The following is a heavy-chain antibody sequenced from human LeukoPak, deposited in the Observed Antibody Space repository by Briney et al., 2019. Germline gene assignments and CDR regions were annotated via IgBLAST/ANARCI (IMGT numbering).Heavy chain of an antibody. V-gene: IGHV3-30*18. CDR2: ISYDGSNK. CDR1: GFTFSSYG. D-gene: IGHD1-26*01. Sequence: GGPLRLSCAASGFTFSSYGMLWVRQAPGKGLEWVAVISYDGSNKYYADSVKGRFTISRDNSKNTLYLQMNSLRAEDTAVYYCAKDKKVGWELVFDYWGQGTLVTVSS. CDR3: AKDKKVGWELVFDY. J-gene: IGHJ4*02.